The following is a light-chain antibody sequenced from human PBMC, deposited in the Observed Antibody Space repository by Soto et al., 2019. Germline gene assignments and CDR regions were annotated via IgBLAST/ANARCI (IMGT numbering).Light chain of an antibody. V-gene: IGKV3-20*01. CDR1: QSVNSSY. CDR3: QQYGSSPWT. J-gene: IGKJ1*01. Sequence: IELTQSPCTLSLSAGERATISCRASQSVNSSYLAWYQQKPEQAPRLLIYGASSRATGIPDRFSGSGSGTDFTLTISRLEPEDFAVYYCQQYGSSPWTFGQGTKLEIK. CDR2: GAS.